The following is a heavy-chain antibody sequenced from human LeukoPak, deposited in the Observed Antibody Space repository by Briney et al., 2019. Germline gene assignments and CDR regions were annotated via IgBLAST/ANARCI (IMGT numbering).Heavy chain of an antibody. D-gene: IGHD3-10*01. J-gene: IGHJ3*02. Sequence: GGSLRLSCAASGFTFSGYGMHWVRQAPGKGLEWVAFIRYDGSNKYYADSVKGRFTISRDNSKNTLYLQMNSLRAEDTAVYYCARDYYGSGSYPNDAFDIWGQGTMVTVSS. CDR1: GFTFSGYG. CDR3: ARDYYGSGSYPNDAFDI. V-gene: IGHV3-30*02. CDR2: IRYDGSNK.